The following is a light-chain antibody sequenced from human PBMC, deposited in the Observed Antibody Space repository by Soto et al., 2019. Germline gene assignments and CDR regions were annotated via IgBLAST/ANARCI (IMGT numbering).Light chain of an antibody. CDR3: QQRSNWVWT. CDR2: DAS. Sequence: EIVLTPSPATLSLSPGERAALSCRASQSVSSYLAWYQQKPGQAPRLLIYDASNRATGIPARFSGSGSGTDFTLTISSLEPEDFAVYYCQQRSNWVWTFGQGTKVDIK. J-gene: IGKJ1*01. V-gene: IGKV3-11*01. CDR1: QSVSSY.